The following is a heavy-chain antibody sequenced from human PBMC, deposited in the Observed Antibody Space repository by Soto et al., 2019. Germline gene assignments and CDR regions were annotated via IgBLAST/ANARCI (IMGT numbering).Heavy chain of an antibody. CDR3: ARDKEYYDILTGEIYYYGMDV. CDR2: INPNSGGT. V-gene: IGHV1-2*02. Sequence: ASVKVSCKASGYTFTGYYMHWVRQAPGQGLEWMGWINPNSGGTNYAQKFQGRVTMTRDTSISTAYMELSRLRSDDTAVYYCARDKEYYDILTGEIYYYGMDVCGQGTTVTVSS. D-gene: IGHD3-9*01. J-gene: IGHJ6*02. CDR1: GYTFTGYY.